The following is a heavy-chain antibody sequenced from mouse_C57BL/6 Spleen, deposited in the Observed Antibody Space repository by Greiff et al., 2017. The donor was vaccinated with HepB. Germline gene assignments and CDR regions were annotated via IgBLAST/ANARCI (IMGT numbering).Heavy chain of an antibody. J-gene: IGHJ1*03. V-gene: IGHV7-3*01. D-gene: IGHD2-5*01. CDR1: GFTFTDYY. CDR3: ARSLYYSNYEFLYWYFGV. Sequence: EVKLVESGGGLVQPGGSLSLSCSASGFTFTDYYMSWVRQPPGKALEWLGFIRNKANGYTTEYSASVKGRFTISRDNSQSILYLQMNALRAEDSATYYGARSLYYSNYEFLYWYFGVWGTGTTVTVSS. CDR2: IRNKANGYTT.